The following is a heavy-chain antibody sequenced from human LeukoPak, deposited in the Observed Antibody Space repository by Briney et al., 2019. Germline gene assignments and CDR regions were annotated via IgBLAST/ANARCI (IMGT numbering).Heavy chain of an antibody. J-gene: IGHJ3*02. Sequence: PGGSLRLFCAASGFTVSSNYMSWVRQAPGKALEGVSDIYSGGSTYYADSVKGRFTISRDNSTTTLYLQMNSLRAEDTAVYYCARVNYDKTGEAFDIWGQGTMVSVSS. CDR1: GFTVSSNY. CDR3: ARVNYDKTGEAFDI. CDR2: IYSGGST. V-gene: IGHV3-53*01. D-gene: IGHD3-22*01.